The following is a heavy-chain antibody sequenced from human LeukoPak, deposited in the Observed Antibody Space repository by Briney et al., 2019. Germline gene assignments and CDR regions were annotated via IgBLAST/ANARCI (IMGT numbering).Heavy chain of an antibody. CDR3: ARAPYYYYYGMDV. J-gene: IGHJ6*04. CDR1: GYTFTGYY. Sequence: GASVKVSCKASGYTFTGYYMHWVRQAPGQGLEWMGWINPNSGGTNYAQKFQGWVTMTRDTSISTAYMELSRLRSDDTAVYHCARAPYYYYYGMDVWGKGTTVTVSS. V-gene: IGHV1-2*04. CDR2: INPNSGGT.